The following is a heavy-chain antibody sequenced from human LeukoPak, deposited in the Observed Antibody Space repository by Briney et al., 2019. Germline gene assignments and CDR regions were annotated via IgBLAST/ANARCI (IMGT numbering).Heavy chain of an antibody. D-gene: IGHD6-19*01. Sequence: SVKVSCKASGGTFSSYAISWVRQAPGQELEWMGGIIPIFGTANYAQKFQGRVTITADESTSTAYMELSSLRSEDTAVYYCARDIAVAGTSGYFDYWGQGTLVTVSS. CDR1: GGTFSSYA. CDR3: ARDIAVAGTSGYFDY. CDR2: IIPIFGTA. J-gene: IGHJ4*02. V-gene: IGHV1-69*13.